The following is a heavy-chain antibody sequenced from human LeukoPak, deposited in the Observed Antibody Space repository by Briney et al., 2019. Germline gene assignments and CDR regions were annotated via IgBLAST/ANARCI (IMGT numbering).Heavy chain of an antibody. J-gene: IGHJ4*02. Sequence: PGGSLRLSCAVSGFTFSTHAMHWVRQAPGKGLEWVTVTSYDGRLKYYADSVKGRFTISRDNSKNTLYLQMNSLRAEDTAVYYCAKDLMVRKATTPFDYWGQGTLVTVSS. D-gene: IGHD3-10*01. CDR1: GFTFSTHA. CDR3: AKDLMVRKATTPFDY. CDR2: TSYDGRLK. V-gene: IGHV3-30*04.